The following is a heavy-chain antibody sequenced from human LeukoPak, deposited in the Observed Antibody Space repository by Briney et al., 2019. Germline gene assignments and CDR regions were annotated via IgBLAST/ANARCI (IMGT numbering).Heavy chain of an antibody. Sequence: ASVKVSCKASGYTFTNYYMHWVRHAPGQGLEWMGWINPSSGGTDYAQKFQGRVTMTRDTSISPAYMELSSLKSDDTAVYYCARDGVYSRSFDAFDIWGQGTMVTVSS. J-gene: IGHJ3*02. V-gene: IGHV1-2*02. CDR1: GYTFTNYY. CDR2: INPSSGGT. D-gene: IGHD6-13*01. CDR3: ARDGVYSRSFDAFDI.